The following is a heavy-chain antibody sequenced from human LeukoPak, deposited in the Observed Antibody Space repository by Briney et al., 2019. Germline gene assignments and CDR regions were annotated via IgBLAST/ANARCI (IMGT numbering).Heavy chain of an antibody. Sequence: SETLSLTCTVSGGSISSYYWSWIRQPPGKGLEWIGYIYYSGSTNYNPSLKSRVTISVDTSKNQLSLKLSSVIAADTAVYYCAGAAAGNIDYWGQGTLVTVSS. CDR2: IYYSGST. CDR3: AGAAAGNIDY. V-gene: IGHV4-59*08. D-gene: IGHD6-13*01. CDR1: GGSISSYY. J-gene: IGHJ4*02.